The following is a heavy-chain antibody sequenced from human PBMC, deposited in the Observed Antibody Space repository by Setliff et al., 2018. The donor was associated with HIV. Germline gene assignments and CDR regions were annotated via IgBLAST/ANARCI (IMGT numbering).Heavy chain of an antibody. Sequence: PSETLSLTCAVYGESLSDYYWSWIRQPPGKGLEWIGEINHNKSSDYNPSLQRRVTISVDTSKNRFSLKLDSVTAADTAVYYCARHVGKTAQDYHHFYYMDVWGTGTTVTV. CDR1: GESLSDYY. CDR3: ARHVGKTAQDYHHFYYMDV. CDR2: INHNKSS. D-gene: IGHD2-15*01. V-gene: IGHV4-34*01. J-gene: IGHJ6*03.